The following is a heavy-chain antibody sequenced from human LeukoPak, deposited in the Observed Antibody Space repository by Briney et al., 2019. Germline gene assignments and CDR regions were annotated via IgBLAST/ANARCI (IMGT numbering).Heavy chain of an antibody. CDR2: IYTSGST. CDR3: ARDYYTSGSYYDRFDY. Sequence: SETLSLTCTVSGGSSSSYYWTWIRQPAGKGLEWIGRIYTSGSTNYNPSLKSRVTMSVDTSKNQFSLKLSSVSAADTAVYYCARDYYTSGSYYDRFDYWGQGTPVTVSS. D-gene: IGHD3-10*01. CDR1: GGSSSSYY. J-gene: IGHJ4*02. V-gene: IGHV4-4*07.